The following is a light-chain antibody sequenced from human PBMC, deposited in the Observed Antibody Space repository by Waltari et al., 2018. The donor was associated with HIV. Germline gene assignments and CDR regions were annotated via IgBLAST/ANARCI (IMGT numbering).Light chain of an antibody. J-gene: IGLJ2*01. CDR2: EVS. CDR3: CSFAASSTLF. Sequence: QSALTQPASVSGSPGQSITISCPGTTSDVGTYDFVSWYQQHPGKAPKLIIFEVSKRPSGVSDRFSGSKSGNTASLTISGLQADDEADYYCCSFAASSTLFFGGGTRLTVL. V-gene: IGLV2-23*02. CDR1: TSDVGTYDF.